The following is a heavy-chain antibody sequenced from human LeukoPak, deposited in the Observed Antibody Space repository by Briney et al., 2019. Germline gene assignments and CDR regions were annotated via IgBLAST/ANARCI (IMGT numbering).Heavy chain of an antibody. CDR3: ARDKDDYVWGTYRW. V-gene: IGHV4-38-2*01. J-gene: IGHJ4*02. CDR2: IYHTGST. D-gene: IGHD3-16*02. CDR1: GCSISSGYY. Sequence: SETLSLTCAVSGCSISSGYYWGWVRQAPGKGLEWIGSIYHTGSTDYNPSLKSRLTISVDMSKNQLSLNLRSVTAADTAVYYCARDKDDYVWGTYRWWGQGMLVTVSS.